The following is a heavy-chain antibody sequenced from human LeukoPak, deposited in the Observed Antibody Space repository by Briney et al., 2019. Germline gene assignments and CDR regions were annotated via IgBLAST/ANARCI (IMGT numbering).Heavy chain of an antibody. CDR3: ARGVTAAAPFDY. J-gene: IGHJ4*02. V-gene: IGHV3-21*01. CDR1: GFTFSTYT. D-gene: IGHD6-13*01. CDR2: ISSSSTHI. Sequence: GGSLRLSCGASGFTFSTYTMNWVRQAPRKGLEWVSSISSSSTHIYNADSVKGRFTVSRDNAKNSLYLQMNSLRAEDTAVYYCARGVTAAAPFDYWRQGTVVTVCS.